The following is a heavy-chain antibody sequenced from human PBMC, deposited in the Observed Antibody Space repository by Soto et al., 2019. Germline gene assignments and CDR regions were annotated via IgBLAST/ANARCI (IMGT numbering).Heavy chain of an antibody. CDR1: GGTFSSYA. D-gene: IGHD2-15*01. J-gene: IGHJ5*02. CDR3: ARRWTEYYNWFDP. V-gene: IGHV1-69*13. CDR2: IIPIFGTA. Sequence: SVKVSCKASGGTFSSYAISWVRQAPGQGLEWMGGIIPIFGTANYAQKFQGRVTITADESTSTAYMELSSLRSEDMAVYYCARRWTEYYNWFDPWGQGTLVTVSS.